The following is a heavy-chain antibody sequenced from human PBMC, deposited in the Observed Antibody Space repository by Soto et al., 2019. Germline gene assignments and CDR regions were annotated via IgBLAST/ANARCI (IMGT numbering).Heavy chain of an antibody. CDR3: ARDRTMIVVVTPLDY. D-gene: IGHD3-22*01. CDR1: GYTFTSYG. V-gene: IGHV1-18*01. CDR2: ISAYNGNT. Sequence: QVQLVQSGAEVKKPGASVKVSCKASGYTFTSYGISWVRQAPGQGLEWMGWISAYNGNTNYAQKLQGRVTMTTETSTSTAYMELRSLRSDDTAVYYCARDRTMIVVVTPLDYWGQGTLVTVSS. J-gene: IGHJ4*02.